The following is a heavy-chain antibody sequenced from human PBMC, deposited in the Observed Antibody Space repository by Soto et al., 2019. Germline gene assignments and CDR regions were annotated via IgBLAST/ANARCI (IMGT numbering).Heavy chain of an antibody. CDR1: GGTFSSYA. J-gene: IGHJ6*02. Sequence: QVQLVQSGAEVKKPGSSVKVSCKASGGTFSSYAISWVRQAPGQGLEWMGVIIPIFGTANYAQKFQGRVTITADESTSTAYMELSSLRSEDTAVYYCAAGSSSSSAYYYGMDVWGQGTTVTVSS. D-gene: IGHD6-6*01. CDR2: IIPIFGTA. CDR3: AAGSSSSSAYYYGMDV. V-gene: IGHV1-69*01.